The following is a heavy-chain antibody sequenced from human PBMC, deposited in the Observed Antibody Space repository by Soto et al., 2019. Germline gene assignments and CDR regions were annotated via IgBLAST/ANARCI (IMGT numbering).Heavy chain of an antibody. D-gene: IGHD3-16*02. CDR2: NYYSGST. J-gene: IGHJ5*02. Sequence: SETLSLTCTISGGSISSGEYYWSWLRQPPGKGLEWIGYNYYSGSTYYNPSLGSRVTISLDTSKNQFSLKLDSVTAADTAVYFCARESLPGYIHHTWFDPWGQGTMVTVSS. CDR1: GGSISSGEYY. V-gene: IGHV4-30-4*01. CDR3: ARESLPGYIHHTWFDP.